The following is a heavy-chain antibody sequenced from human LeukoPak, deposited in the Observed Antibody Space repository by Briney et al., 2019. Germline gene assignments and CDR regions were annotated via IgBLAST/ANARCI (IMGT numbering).Heavy chain of an antibody. V-gene: IGHV3-21*01. CDR3: ARRRITIFGVALDY. D-gene: IGHD3-3*01. J-gene: IGHJ4*01. CDR1: GFTFSYHT. Sequence: PGGSLRLSCAASGFTFSYHTMYWVRQAPGKGLEWVSSISSSTHYIYYADSVKGRFTISRDNAKNSLYLQMNSLRAEDTAVYYCARRRITIFGVALDYWGQEPWSPSPQ. CDR2: ISSSTHYI.